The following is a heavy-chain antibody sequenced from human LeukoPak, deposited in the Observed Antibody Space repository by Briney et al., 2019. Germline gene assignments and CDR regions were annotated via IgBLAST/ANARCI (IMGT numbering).Heavy chain of an antibody. CDR3: ARMDSPWNRFFTRGWFDP. J-gene: IGHJ5*02. V-gene: IGHV1-18*01. CDR2: ISAYNGNT. CDR1: GGTFSSYA. Sequence: GASVKVSCKASGGTFSSYAISWVRQAPGQGLEWMGWISAYNGNTNYAQKLQGRVTMTTDTSTSTAYIELRSLRSDDTAVYYCARMDSPWNRFFTRGWFDPWGQGTLVTVSS. D-gene: IGHD3-3*01.